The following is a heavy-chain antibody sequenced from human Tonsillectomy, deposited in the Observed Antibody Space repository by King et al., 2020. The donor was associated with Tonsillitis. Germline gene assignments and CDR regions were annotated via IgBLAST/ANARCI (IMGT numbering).Heavy chain of an antibody. J-gene: IGHJ4*02. CDR3: ASHYYDILTGYYLPFFDY. CDR1: GYSFTSYW. V-gene: IGHV5-10-1*03. Sequence: DVQLVESGAEVKKPGESLRISCKGSGYSFTSYWISWVRQMPGKGLEWRGRIDPSDSYTNYSPSFQGHVTISADKCISTAYLQWSSLKASDTAMYYCASHYYDILTGYYLPFFDYWGQGTLVTVSS. CDR2: IDPSDSYT. D-gene: IGHD3-9*01.